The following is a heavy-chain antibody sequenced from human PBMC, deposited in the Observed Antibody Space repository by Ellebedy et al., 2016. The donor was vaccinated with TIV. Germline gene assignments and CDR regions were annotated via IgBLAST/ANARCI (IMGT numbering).Heavy chain of an antibody. Sequence: AASVKVSCKASGGTFNTGAINWVRQAPGQGLEWMGGIIPFLGVPKYSEKFQGRVTIATETSTNTDYMEIRSLKYEDTAVYFCASAFHDRSGHQSVGALDIWGQGTLVIVSS. CDR1: GGTFNTGA. D-gene: IGHD3-22*01. V-gene: IGHV1-69*10. CDR2: IIPFLGVP. J-gene: IGHJ3*02. CDR3: ASAFHDRSGHQSVGALDI.